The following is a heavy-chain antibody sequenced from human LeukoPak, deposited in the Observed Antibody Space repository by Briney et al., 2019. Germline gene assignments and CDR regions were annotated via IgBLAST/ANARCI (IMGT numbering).Heavy chain of an antibody. CDR3: ARALGDY. J-gene: IGHJ4*02. CDR1: GFTFSAYA. CDR2: ISRSGSST. V-gene: IGHV3-23*01. Sequence: GGSLRLSCAASGFTFSAYAMSWVRQAPGKGLEWVSAISRSGSSTDYADSVKGRFTVSRDNSNNTLYLQMDSLRAEDTAVYYCARALGDYWGQGTLVTVSS.